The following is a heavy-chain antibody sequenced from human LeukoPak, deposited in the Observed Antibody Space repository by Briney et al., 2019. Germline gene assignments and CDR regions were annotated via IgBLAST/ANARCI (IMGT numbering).Heavy chain of an antibody. Sequence: SETLSLTCTVSGGSISSYYWSWIRQPPGKGLEWIGYIYYSGSTNYNPSLKSRVTISVDTSKNQFSLKLSSVTAEDTAVYYCARHEMATIGLDYWGQGTLVTVSS. D-gene: IGHD5-12*01. CDR3: ARHEMATIGLDY. V-gene: IGHV4-59*08. CDR1: GGSISSYY. J-gene: IGHJ4*02. CDR2: IYYSGST.